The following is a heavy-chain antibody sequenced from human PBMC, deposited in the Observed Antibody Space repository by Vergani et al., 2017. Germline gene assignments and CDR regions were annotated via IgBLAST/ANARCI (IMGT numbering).Heavy chain of an antibody. Sequence: QVQLVQSGAEVKKPGASVKVSCKASGYTFTSYYMHWVRQAPGQGLEWMGIINPSGGSTSYAQKFQGRVTMTRDTSTGTVYMELSSLRSEDTAVYYCARGNSYCGGDCYNDNWFDPWGQGTLVTVSS. CDR3: ARGNSYCGGDCYNDNWFDP. V-gene: IGHV1-46*01. CDR1: GYTFTSYY. J-gene: IGHJ5*02. CDR2: INPSGGST. D-gene: IGHD2-21*01.